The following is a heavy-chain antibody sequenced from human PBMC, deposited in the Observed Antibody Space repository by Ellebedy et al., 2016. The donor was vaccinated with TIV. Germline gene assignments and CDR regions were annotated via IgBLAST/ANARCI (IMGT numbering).Heavy chain of an antibody. CDR3: ARRRRYYDSSGYINWYFDL. J-gene: IGHJ2*01. V-gene: IGHV5-51*01. Sequence: GESLKISCKGSGYSFTNYWIGWVRQMPGKGLEWMGIIYPGDSDTRYSPSLQGQVTISADKSISTAYLQWSSLKASDSAMYYCARRRRYYDSSGYINWYFDLWGRGTLVTVSS. CDR2: IYPGDSDT. D-gene: IGHD3-22*01. CDR1: GYSFTNYW.